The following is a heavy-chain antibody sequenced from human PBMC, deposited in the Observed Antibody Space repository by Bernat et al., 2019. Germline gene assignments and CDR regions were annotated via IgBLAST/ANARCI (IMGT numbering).Heavy chain of an antibody. J-gene: IGHJ4*02. CDR2: IIPSGNNT. Sequence: QVQLVQSGAEVKKPGASVKVSCKASGYTFTNYYMHWVRQAPGQGLEWMGIIIPSGNNTSYAQKFQGRVTMTGDTSTSTVHMELSSLRSEDTAVYYCAGSHDYGDPYFDYWGQGTLVTVSS. CDR1: GYTFTNYY. CDR3: AGSHDYGDPYFDY. D-gene: IGHD4-17*01. V-gene: IGHV1-46*01.